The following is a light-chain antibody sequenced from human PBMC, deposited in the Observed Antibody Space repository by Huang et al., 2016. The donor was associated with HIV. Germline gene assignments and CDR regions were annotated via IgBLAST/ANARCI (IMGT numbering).Light chain of an antibody. CDR3: QQYNNWPPPYT. CDR2: GAS. J-gene: IGKJ2*01. CDR1: QSVSSN. Sequence: EIVMTQSPATLSVSPGERATLSCSASQSVSSNLAWYQQKPGQAPRLLIYGASTRATGIPARFSGSGSGTEFTLTISSLQSEDFAVYYCQQYNNWPPPYTFGQGTKLEIK. V-gene: IGKV3-15*01.